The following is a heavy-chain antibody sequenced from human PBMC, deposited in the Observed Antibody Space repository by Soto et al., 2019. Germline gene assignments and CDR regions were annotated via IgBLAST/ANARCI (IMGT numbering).Heavy chain of an antibody. CDR2: INAGNGNT. Sequence: QVQLVQSGAEVKKPGASVKVSCKASGYTFTSYAMHWVRQAPGQRLEWMGWINAGNGNTKYSQKFQGRVTITRATSASTAYMELSSMRSEDTAVYYCARGASLYWYFDLWGRGTLVTVSS. V-gene: IGHV1-3*01. J-gene: IGHJ2*01. CDR3: ARGASLYWYFDL. CDR1: GYTFTSYA.